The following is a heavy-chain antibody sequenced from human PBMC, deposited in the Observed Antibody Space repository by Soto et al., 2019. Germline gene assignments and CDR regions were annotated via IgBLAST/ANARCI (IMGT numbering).Heavy chain of an antibody. Sequence: EVQLLESGGGLVQPGGSLRLSCAASGFTFSSYGMSWVRQAPGKGLEWVSGVCGGAGATLYADSVKGRFTVSRDNSKNTLFLQMNSLRADDTAVYYCAKDRLSGSYHRYFDSWGQGTLVTVSS. CDR2: VCGGAGAT. D-gene: IGHD1-26*01. CDR1: GFTFSSYG. J-gene: IGHJ4*02. V-gene: IGHV3-23*01. CDR3: AKDRLSGSYHRYFDS.